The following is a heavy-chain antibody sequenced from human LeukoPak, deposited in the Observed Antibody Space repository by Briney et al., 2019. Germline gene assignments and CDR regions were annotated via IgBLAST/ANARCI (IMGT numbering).Heavy chain of an antibody. CDR1: GDSVSNNIAA. J-gene: IGHJ6*04. CDR3: ARDVTAGAGAVGMAV. D-gene: IGHD6-13*01. V-gene: IGHV6-1*01. Sequence: SQNLSLTCVISGDSVSNNIAASNWIRQSPSRGLEWLGRTYYRAKWYNDYAVSVESRITINPDTSKNQFSLQLNSVTPEDTAVYYCARDVTAGAGAVGMAVWGKGTTVTVSS. CDR2: TYYRAKWYN.